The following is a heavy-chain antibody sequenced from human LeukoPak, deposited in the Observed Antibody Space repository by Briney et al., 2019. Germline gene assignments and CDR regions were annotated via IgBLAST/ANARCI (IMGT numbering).Heavy chain of an antibody. J-gene: IGHJ6*03. CDR3: AREEAGAYCSGGSCYSGLYYMDV. V-gene: IGHV1-8*01. CDR2: MNPNSGNT. CDR1: GYTFTSYD. Sequence: ASVKVSFTASGYTFTSYDINWVRQATGQGLEWMGRMNPNSGNTGYAQKFQGRVTMTTDTSTSTAYMELRSLRSDDTAVYYCAREEAGAYCSGGSCYSGLYYMDVWGKGTTVTISS. D-gene: IGHD2-15*01.